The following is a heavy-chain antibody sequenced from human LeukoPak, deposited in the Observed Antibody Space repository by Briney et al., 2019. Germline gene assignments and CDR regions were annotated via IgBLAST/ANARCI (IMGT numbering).Heavy chain of an antibody. J-gene: IGHJ4*02. D-gene: IGHD5-18*01. CDR1: GFTFSSYG. CDR2: ISYDGSNK. V-gene: IGHV3-30*18. Sequence: GGSLRLSCAASGFTFSSYGMHWVRQAPGKGLEWVAVISYDGSNKYYADSVKGRFTSSRDNSKNTLYLQMNSLRAEDTAVYYCAKAGLWIQLWSYFDYWGQGTLVTVSS. CDR3: AKAGLWIQLWSYFDY.